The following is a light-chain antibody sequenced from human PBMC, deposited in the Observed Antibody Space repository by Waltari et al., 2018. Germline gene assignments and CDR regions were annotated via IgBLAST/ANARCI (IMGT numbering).Light chain of an antibody. Sequence: QSALTQPASVSGSPGQSITISCTGTSSDVGTSNFVSWYQQHPGKAPKLMIYEVIKRPSGVSNRFSGSKSGNTASPTISGLQDEDEADYYCCSYAGTDTVIIFGGGTKVTVL. V-gene: IGLV2-23*02. CDR3: CSYAGTDTVII. J-gene: IGLJ2*01. CDR1: SSDVGTSNF. CDR2: EVI.